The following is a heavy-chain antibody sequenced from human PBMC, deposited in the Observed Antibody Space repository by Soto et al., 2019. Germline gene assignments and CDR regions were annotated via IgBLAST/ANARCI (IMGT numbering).Heavy chain of an antibody. D-gene: IGHD5-12*01. J-gene: IGHJ6*02. CDR2: IYYSGNT. Sequence: PSETLSLTCTVSGYSISSGGYYWGWIRQPPGKGLEWIGSIYYSGNTFYNPSLKSRVTISRDTSRNQFSLRLNSVTAADTAVYYCVSRLGYGYAMDVWGQGTTVTVSS. V-gene: IGHV4-39*01. CDR3: VSRLGYGYAMDV. CDR1: GYSISSGGYY.